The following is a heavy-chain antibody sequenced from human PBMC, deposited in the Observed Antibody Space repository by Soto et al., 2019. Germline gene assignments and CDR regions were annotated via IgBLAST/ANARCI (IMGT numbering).Heavy chain of an antibody. D-gene: IGHD6-13*01. CDR2: IWYDGSNK. CDR1: GFTFSSYG. V-gene: IGHV3-33*01. CDR3: ARDGYSSGWSWGRDRNYGMDV. Sequence: QVQLVESGGGVVQPGRSLRLSCAASGFTFSSYGMHWVRQAPGKGLEWVAVIWYDGSNKYYADSVKGRFTISRDNSKNTLYLQMNSLRAEDTAVYYCARDGYSSGWSWGRDRNYGMDVWGQGTTVTVSS. J-gene: IGHJ6*02.